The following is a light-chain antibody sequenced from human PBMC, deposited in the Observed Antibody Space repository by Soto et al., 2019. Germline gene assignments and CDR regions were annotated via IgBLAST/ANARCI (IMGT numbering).Light chain of an antibody. CDR1: QGISSY. V-gene: IGKV1-9*01. CDR3: QQLNSYPLT. J-gene: IGKJ4*01. Sequence: IQLTQSPSSLSASVGDRVTITCRASQGISSYLAWYQQKPGKAPKLLIYAASTLQSGVPSRFSGSGSGTDFTLPLSSLQPEDFATYYCQQLNSYPLTFGGGTKVEIK. CDR2: AAS.